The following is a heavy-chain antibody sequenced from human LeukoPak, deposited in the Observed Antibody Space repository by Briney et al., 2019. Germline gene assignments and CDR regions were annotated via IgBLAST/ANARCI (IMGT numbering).Heavy chain of an antibody. Sequence: SETLSLTCAVSGGSISSSNWWSWVRQPPGKGLEWIGEIYHSGSTNYNPSLKSRVTMSVDTSKNQFSLKLSSVTAADTAVYYCARRGASIRGSMFGAFDIWGQGTMVTVSS. D-gene: IGHD3-10*02. CDR2: IYHSGST. J-gene: IGHJ3*02. CDR3: ARRGASIRGSMFGAFDI. CDR1: GGSISSSNW. V-gene: IGHV4-4*02.